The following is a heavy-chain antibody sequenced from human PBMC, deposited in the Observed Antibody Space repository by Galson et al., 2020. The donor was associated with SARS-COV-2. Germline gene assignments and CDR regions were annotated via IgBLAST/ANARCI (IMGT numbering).Heavy chain of an antibody. Sequence: GGSLRLSCAASGFTFSSNGMHWVRQAPGKGLEWVAVISYDGSNKYYADSVKGRFTISRDNSKNTLYLQRNSLRAEDTAVYYCAKIYSSSSVNDAFDIWGQGTMVTVSS. V-gene: IGHV3-30*18. CDR3: AKIYSSSSVNDAFDI. J-gene: IGHJ3*02. CDR2: ISYDGSNK. D-gene: IGHD6-6*01. CDR1: GFTFSSNG.